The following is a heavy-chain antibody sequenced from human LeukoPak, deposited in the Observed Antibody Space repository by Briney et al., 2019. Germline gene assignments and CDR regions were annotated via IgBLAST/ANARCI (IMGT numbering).Heavy chain of an antibody. J-gene: IGHJ5*02. CDR3: ARDCGGDCGFDP. D-gene: IGHD2-21*02. CDR2: INPNSGGT. Sequence: ASLKLSCKASGYTFTGYYMHWVRQAPGQGLEWMGWINPNSGGTNYAQKFQGTVTMTRDTSISTAYMELSRLRSDDTAVYDCARDCGGDCGFDPWGQGTLVTVSS. CDR1: GYTFTGYY. V-gene: IGHV1-2*02.